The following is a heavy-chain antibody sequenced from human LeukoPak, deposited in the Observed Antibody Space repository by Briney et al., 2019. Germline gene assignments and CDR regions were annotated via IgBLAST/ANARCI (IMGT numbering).Heavy chain of an antibody. V-gene: IGHV3-30*02. CDR1: GFTFSSYG. J-gene: IGHJ4*02. CDR2: IRSDGSNK. D-gene: IGHD6-19*01. CDR3: AKGVAAPIDY. Sequence: PGGSLTLSCAASGFTFSSYGMHWVRQAPGKGLEWVAFIRSDGSNKYYADSVKGRFTISRDNSKNTLYLQMNSLRAEDTAVYYCAKGVAAPIDYWGQGTLVTVSS.